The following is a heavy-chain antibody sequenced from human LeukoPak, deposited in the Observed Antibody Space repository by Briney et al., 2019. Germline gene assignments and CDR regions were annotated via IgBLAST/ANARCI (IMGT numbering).Heavy chain of an antibody. CDR2: INQDGSVK. CDR3: ARLVGTVTTYDL. CDR1: GFTFSSHW. J-gene: IGHJ3*01. D-gene: IGHD1-26*01. Sequence: GESLKISCAASGFTFSSHWMSWVRQAPGKGLQWVASINQDGSVKHYVDSLRGRFTISRDNADNTLYLQMNSLGAEDTAVYYCARLVGTVTTYDLWGHGTVVSVSS. V-gene: IGHV3-7*04.